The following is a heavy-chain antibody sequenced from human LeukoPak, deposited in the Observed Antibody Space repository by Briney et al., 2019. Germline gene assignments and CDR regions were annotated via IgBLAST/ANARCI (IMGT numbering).Heavy chain of an antibody. D-gene: IGHD1-26*01. J-gene: IGHJ3*02. Sequence: RTGGSLRLSCAASGFTFSSYGMHWVRQAPGKGLEWVAFIRYDGSNKYYADSVKGRFTISRDNSKNTLYLQMNSLRAEDTAVYYCARDGVSIVGATANTIDAFDIWGQGTMVTVSS. CDR2: IRYDGSNK. CDR1: GFTFSSYG. CDR3: ARDGVSIVGATANTIDAFDI. V-gene: IGHV3-30*02.